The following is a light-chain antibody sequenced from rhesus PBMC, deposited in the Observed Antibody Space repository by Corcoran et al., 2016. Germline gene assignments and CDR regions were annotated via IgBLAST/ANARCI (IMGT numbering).Light chain of an antibody. V-gene: IGKV3-10*01. CDR2: GAS. J-gene: IGKJ1*01. CDR1: QSVSSY. Sequence: QVILTQSPATLFLSPGERGTLSCRASQSVSSYLAWYQQKPGQAPRPLIYGASPRAADPPDRFRGRGSGTDFILTISMLEHEDVGVYRFYKYSSGYPTFGQGTKVDIK. CDR3: YKYSSGYPT.